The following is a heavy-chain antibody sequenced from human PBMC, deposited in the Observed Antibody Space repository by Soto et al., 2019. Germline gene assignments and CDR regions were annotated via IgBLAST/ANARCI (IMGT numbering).Heavy chain of an antibody. D-gene: IGHD6-13*01. CDR2: MDPGSGKT. J-gene: IGHJ5*02. Sequence: ASVKVSCKASGYTFINFDISWVRQATGQGLEWMGWMDPGSGKTGYANKFQGRVTMTRDASTGTAHLELSSLTSEDTAVYYCARMASAGTLNWFDPWGQGTLVTVSS. CDR1: GYTFINFD. V-gene: IGHV1-8*02. CDR3: ARMASAGTLNWFDP.